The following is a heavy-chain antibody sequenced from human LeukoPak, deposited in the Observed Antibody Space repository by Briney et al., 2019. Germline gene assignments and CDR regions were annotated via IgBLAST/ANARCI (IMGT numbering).Heavy chain of an antibody. D-gene: IGHD2-21*01. CDR3: ARDDCGDTCYPGGY. Sequence: ASVKVCCKASGYIFTHYAVHWVRQAPGQRPEGMGWIKAGDGDTKYSQNFQDRLTITRDTSASTVYMELGRLTSEDTALYYCARDDCGDTCYPGGYWGEGTMVTVSS. CDR2: IKAGDGDT. V-gene: IGHV1-3*01. J-gene: IGHJ4*02. CDR1: GYIFTHYA.